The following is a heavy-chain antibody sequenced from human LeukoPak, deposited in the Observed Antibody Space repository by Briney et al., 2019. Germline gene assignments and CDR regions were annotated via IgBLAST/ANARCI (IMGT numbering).Heavy chain of an antibody. J-gene: IGHJ4*02. V-gene: IGHV4-59*01. CDR3: ARGGEGTAMALFDY. CDR2: IYYSGST. D-gene: IGHD5-18*01. Sequence: PSETLSLTCTVSGGSISSYYWSWIRQPPGKGLEWIGYIYYSGSTNYNPSLKSRVTISVDTSKNQFSLKLSSVTAADPAVYYCARGGEGTAMALFDYWGQGTLVTVSS. CDR1: GGSISSYY.